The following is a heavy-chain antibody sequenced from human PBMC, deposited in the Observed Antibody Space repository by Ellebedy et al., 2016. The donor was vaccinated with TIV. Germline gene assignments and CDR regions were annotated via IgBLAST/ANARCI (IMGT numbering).Heavy chain of an antibody. CDR1: GFTFSNHW. J-gene: IGHJ4*02. CDR3: ARDAAGNGGKLDY. V-gene: IGHV3-74*01. CDR2: IKNDNSDT. D-gene: IGHD4-23*01. Sequence: PGGSLRLSCAGSGFTFSNHWMSWVRQAPGKGLVWVAHIKNDNSDTNYAESVKGRFTISRDNAKKTLYLQMDSLRAEDTAVYYCARDAAGNGGKLDYWGQGALVTVSS.